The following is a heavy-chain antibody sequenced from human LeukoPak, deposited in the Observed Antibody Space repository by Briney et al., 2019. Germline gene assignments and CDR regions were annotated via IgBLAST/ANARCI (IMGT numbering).Heavy chain of an antibody. D-gene: IGHD6-19*01. Sequence: GGSLRLFCAASGFTFYDYAMHWVRQAPGKGLEWVSSINWNGGTLVYADSVKGRFTISRDNGKNSLYLQMNSLRAEDMALYYCAKGASSGWIYYFDYWVQGTLVTVSS. CDR2: INWNGGTL. V-gene: IGHV3-9*03. CDR1: GFTFYDYA. CDR3: AKGASSGWIYYFDY. J-gene: IGHJ4*02.